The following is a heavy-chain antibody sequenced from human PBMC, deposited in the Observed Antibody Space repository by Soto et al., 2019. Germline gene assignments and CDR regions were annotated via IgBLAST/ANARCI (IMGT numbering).Heavy chain of an antibody. CDR3: ASRDPGTSVDY. V-gene: IGHV4-4*02. D-gene: IGHD1-7*01. CDR2: IYRTGST. Sequence: PSEPLSLPCAVSGGSFTSNNWWTWVRQPPGQGLEWIGEIYRTGSTNYNPSLKSRVTISLDKSENQFSLKVTSLTAADTAVYYCASRDPGTSVDYWGQGTLVTVS. J-gene: IGHJ4*02. CDR1: GGSFTSNNW.